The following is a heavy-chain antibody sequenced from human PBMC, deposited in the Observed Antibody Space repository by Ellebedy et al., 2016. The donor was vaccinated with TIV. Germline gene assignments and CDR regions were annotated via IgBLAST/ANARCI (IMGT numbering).Heavy chain of an antibody. CDR2: ISSSGSTI. Sequence: GESLKISCAASGFTFSSYSMNWVRQAPGKGLEWVSHISSSGSTIYYADSVKGRFTISRDNAKNSLYLQMNSLRAEDTAVYYCAREYHSSSWYGLGYWGQGTLVTVSS. CDR3: AREYHSSSWYGLGY. J-gene: IGHJ4*02. D-gene: IGHD6-13*01. V-gene: IGHV3-48*04. CDR1: GFTFSSYS.